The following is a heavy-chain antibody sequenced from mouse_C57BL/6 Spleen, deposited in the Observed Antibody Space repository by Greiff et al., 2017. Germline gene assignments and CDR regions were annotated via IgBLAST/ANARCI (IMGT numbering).Heavy chain of an antibody. CDR1: GYAFSSSW. V-gene: IGHV1-82*01. Sequence: QVQLKQSGPELVKPGASVKISCKASGYAFSSSWMNWVKQRPGKGLEWIGRIYPGDGDTNYNGKFKGKATLTADKSSSTAYMQLSSLTSEDSAVYFCARHYYGSSYRFDYWGQGTTLTVSS. CDR3: ARHYYGSSYRFDY. J-gene: IGHJ2*01. CDR2: IYPGDGDT. D-gene: IGHD1-1*01.